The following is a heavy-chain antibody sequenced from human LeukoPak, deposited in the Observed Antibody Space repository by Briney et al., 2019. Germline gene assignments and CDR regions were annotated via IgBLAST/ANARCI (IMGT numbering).Heavy chain of an antibody. CDR2: VYPSGGT. Sequence: SQTLSLTCTVSGGSISSGTYYLSWIRQSAGKGLEWIGLVYPSGGTNYNPSLKSRLTISIDASKTQFSLNLSSVTAADTAVYYCATGGAPDCSVGTCYSLDSWGQGTLVTVSS. CDR3: ATGGAPDCSVGTCYSLDS. J-gene: IGHJ4*02. CDR1: GGSISSGTYY. V-gene: IGHV4-61*02. D-gene: IGHD2-15*01.